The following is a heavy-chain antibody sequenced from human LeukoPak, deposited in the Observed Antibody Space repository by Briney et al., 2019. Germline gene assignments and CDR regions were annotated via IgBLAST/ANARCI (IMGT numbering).Heavy chain of an antibody. Sequence: ASVKVSCKASGYTYTGYYMHWVRQDPGQGLEWMGGINPNRGGTNYAQKFQGWVTMTRDMSISTVYMELSRLRSDDTAVYYCARADYDFHGMDVWGQGTTVTVSS. J-gene: IGHJ6*02. CDR2: INPNRGGT. D-gene: IGHD3-3*01. CDR1: GYTYTGYY. V-gene: IGHV1-2*04. CDR3: ARADYDFHGMDV.